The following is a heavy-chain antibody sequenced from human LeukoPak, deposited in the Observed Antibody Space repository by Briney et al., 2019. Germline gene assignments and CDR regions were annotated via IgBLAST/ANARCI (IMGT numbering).Heavy chain of an antibody. D-gene: IGHD6-19*01. J-gene: IGHJ6*03. CDR3: ARGSGWSYYMDV. Sequence: SVKVSCKASGGTFSGYAISWVRQAPGQGLEWMGGIIPIFGTANYAQKFQGRVTITADESTSTAYMELSSLRSEDTAVYYCARGSGWSYYMDVWGKGTTVTVSS. CDR2: IIPIFGTA. V-gene: IGHV1-69*13. CDR1: GGTFSGYA.